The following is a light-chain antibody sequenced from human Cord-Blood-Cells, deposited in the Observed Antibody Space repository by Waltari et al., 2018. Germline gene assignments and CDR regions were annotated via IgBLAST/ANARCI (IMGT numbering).Light chain of an antibody. V-gene: IGLV3-21*04. CDR1: NIGSKS. CDR2: YDS. J-gene: IGLJ2*01. Sequence: SYVLTQPPSVSVAPGKPARLTCGGNNIGSKSVHWSQQKPGQAPVLVIYYDSDRPSGIPERFSGSNAGNTATLTISRVEAGDEADYYCQVWDSSSDHVVFGGGTKLTVL. CDR3: QVWDSSSDHVV.